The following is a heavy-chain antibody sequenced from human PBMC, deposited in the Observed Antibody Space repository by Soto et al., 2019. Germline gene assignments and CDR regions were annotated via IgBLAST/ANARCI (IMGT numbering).Heavy chain of an antibody. V-gene: IGHV2-70*01. J-gene: IGHJ4*02. Sequence: SGPTLVNPTQTLTLTFTFSGFSLITSGMCVSWIRQPPGKALEWLALIDWDDDKYYSTSLKTRLTISKDTSKNQVVLTMTNMDPVDTATYYCARITAPTYYFDYWGQGTLVTVSS. CDR3: ARITAPTYYFDY. CDR1: GFSLITSGMC. CDR2: IDWDDDK.